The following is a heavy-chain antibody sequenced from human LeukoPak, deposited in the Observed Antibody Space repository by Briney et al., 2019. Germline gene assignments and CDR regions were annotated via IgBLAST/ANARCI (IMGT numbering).Heavy chain of an antibody. CDR2: ISVYNGHT. V-gene: IGHV1-18*01. CDR3: AMSRLYNEDY. CDR1: GYTFTSHD. Sequence: EASVKVSCKASGYTFTSHDISWVRQAPGQGLEWMGRISVYNGHTNYAQNFQGRVTMTTDTFTNTAYMELRSLTSDDTAVYYCAMSRLYNEDYWGQGTLVTVSS. D-gene: IGHD3-10*01. J-gene: IGHJ4*02.